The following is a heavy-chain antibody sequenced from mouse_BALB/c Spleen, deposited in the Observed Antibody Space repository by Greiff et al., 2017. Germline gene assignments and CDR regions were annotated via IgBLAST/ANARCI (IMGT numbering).Heavy chain of an antibody. CDR1: GFAFSSYD. J-gene: IGHJ3*01. V-gene: IGHV5-12-1*01. Sequence: EVKVVESGGGLVKPGGSLKLSCAASGFAFSSYDMSWVRQTPEKRLEWVAYISSGGGSTYYPDTVKGRFTISRDNAKNTLYLQMSSLKSEDTAMYYCARPRGFAYWGQGTLVTVSA. CDR3: ARPRGFAY. CDR2: ISSGGGST.